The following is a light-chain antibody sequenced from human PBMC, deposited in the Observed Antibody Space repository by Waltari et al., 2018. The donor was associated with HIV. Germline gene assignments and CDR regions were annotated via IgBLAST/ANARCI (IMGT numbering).Light chain of an antibody. J-gene: IGLJ3*02. CDR3: AAWDDSLSGWV. V-gene: IGLV1-47*01. CDR1: RSNIGSNY. CDR2: RNN. Sequence: QSVLTQPPSASGTPGQRVTISCSGSRSNIGSNYVYWYQQLPGTAPKLLIYRNNQRPSGVPARFSGSKSGPSASLAISGLRSEDEADYYCAAWDDSLSGWVFGGGTKLTVL.